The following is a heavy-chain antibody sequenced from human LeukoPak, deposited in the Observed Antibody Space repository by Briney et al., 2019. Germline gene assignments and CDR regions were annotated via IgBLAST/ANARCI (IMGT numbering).Heavy chain of an antibody. Sequence: SETLSLTCTVSGGSISSSSYYWGWIRQPPGKGLEWIGSIYHSGSTYYNPSLKSRVSISVDTSKNQFSLKLSSVTAADTAVYYCARDSATTYFDYWGQGTLVTVSS. V-gene: IGHV4-39*07. CDR3: ARDSATTYFDY. CDR1: GGSISSSSYY. D-gene: IGHD4-17*01. CDR2: IYHSGST. J-gene: IGHJ4*02.